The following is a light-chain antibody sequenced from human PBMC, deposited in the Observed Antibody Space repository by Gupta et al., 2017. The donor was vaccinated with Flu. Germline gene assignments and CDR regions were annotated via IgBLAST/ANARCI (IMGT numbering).Light chain of an antibody. CDR1: SSDVGVGSN. CDR3: CSYTNSSTHTWV. V-gene: IGLV2-14*04. J-gene: IGLJ3*02. Sequence: TITSTGTSSDVGVGSNVSCYQQHPGKAPNIMLLDVNIRPSAVSNRFSFSNSGDTAAPTITGLQAEEEADYYYCSYTNSSTHTWVFGGGTKLTVI. CDR2: DVN.